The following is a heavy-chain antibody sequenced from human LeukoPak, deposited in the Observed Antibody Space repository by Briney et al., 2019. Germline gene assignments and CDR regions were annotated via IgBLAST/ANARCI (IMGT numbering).Heavy chain of an antibody. CDR1: GFTFSSYA. V-gene: IGHV3-7*01. CDR3: ARVEDYDILTGFDY. CDR2: IKQDGREK. D-gene: IGHD3-9*01. Sequence: PGGSLRLSCAASGFTFSSYAMSWVRQAPGKGLEWVANIKQDGREKYSVDSVKGRFTISRDNAKNSLYLQMNSLRAEDTAVYYCARVEDYDILTGFDYWGQGTLVTVSS. J-gene: IGHJ4*02.